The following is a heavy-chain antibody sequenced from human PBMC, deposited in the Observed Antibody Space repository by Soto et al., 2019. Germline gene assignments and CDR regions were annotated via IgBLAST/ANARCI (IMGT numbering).Heavy chain of an antibody. J-gene: IGHJ5*02. V-gene: IGHV4-39*01. D-gene: IGHD6-25*01. Sequence: PSETLSLTCSASGGSITSSSHFWGWVRQPPGKGLEWIGTIYFTGNTYYTPSLKSRLTMSIDTSKNEFSLRLNSVTAADTAVYYCAGQTFTIAAAGYGRSNWFDPWGPGTLVTVSS. CDR1: GGSITSSSHF. CDR2: IYFTGNT. CDR3: AGQTFTIAAAGYGRSNWFDP.